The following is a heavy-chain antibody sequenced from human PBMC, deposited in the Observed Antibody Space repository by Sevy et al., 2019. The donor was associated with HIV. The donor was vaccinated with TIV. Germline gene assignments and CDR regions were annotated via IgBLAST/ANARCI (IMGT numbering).Heavy chain of an antibody. D-gene: IGHD6-6*01. CDR2: ISSSSSYI. CDR1: GFSFSSYS. V-gene: IGHV3-21*01. CDR3: ARESIAARPVDY. J-gene: IGHJ4*02. Sequence: GGSLRLSCAASGFSFSSYSMNWVRQSPGKGLEWVASISSSSSYIYYADSVKGRFTITRDNAKNSLYLQMNSLGAEETAVYYCARESIAARPVDYWGQGTLVTVSS.